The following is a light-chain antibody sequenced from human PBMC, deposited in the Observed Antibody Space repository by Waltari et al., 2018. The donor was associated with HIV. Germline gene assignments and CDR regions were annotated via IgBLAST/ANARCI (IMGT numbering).Light chain of an antibody. J-gene: IGKJ2*01. V-gene: IGKV1-39*01. CDR2: GAS. CDR3: QQSYSVLYT. Sequence: DIQMTQSPSSLSASVGDRVTITCRASQRINSYLNWYQQKPGKVPKLLIYGASNLQSGVASRVSGSGSGTDFTLTIRSLQPEDFATYYCQQSYSVLYTFGQGTKLEIK. CDR1: QRINSY.